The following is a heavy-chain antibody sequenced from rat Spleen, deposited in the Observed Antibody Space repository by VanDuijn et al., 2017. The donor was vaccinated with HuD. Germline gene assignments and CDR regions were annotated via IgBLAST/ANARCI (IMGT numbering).Heavy chain of an antibody. CDR1: GFTFSDYY. J-gene: IGHJ2*01. V-gene: IGHV5-29*01. CDR2: LSYDATAP. Sequence: EVQLVEYDGGLVQPGRSLKLSCAASGFTFSDYYMAWVRQAPTKGLEWVATLSYDATAPYYRDSVKGRFTISRDNAKNTLNLQMDSLGSEDTATYYCARRHYGYTDYFDYWGQGVMVTVSS. D-gene: IGHD1-11*01. CDR3: ARRHYGYTDYFDY.